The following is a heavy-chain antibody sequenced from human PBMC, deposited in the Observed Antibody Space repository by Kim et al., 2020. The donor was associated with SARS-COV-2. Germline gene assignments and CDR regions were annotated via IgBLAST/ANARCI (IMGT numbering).Heavy chain of an antibody. J-gene: IGHJ6*02. Sequence: GGSLRLSCGASGFTFDDYAMEWVRQAPGKGLEWVAGITWNSGSIGYADSVKGRFAISRDNAKNSLYLQMNSLRTEDTALYYCAGWSYYGMDVWGQGTTVTVSS. CDR2: ITWNSGSI. D-gene: IGHD6-19*01. CDR3: AGWSYYGMDV. V-gene: IGHV3-9*01. CDR1: GFTFDDYA.